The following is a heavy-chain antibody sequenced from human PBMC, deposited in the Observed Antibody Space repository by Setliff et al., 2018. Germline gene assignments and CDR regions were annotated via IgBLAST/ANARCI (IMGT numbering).Heavy chain of an antibody. D-gene: IGHD3-10*01. V-gene: IGHV4-39*07. CDR3: ATDGPVLNGDYIS. CDR1: GDSISSRRSY. CDR2: IYQNGIT. J-gene: IGHJ5*02. Sequence: PSETLSLTCTVSGDSISSRRSYWDWIRQSPEKGLEWIGTIYQNGITYYNPSVKSRVTISVDKSKNQFSLSLRSVTAADTAVYYCATDGPVLNGDYISWGQGTLVTVSS.